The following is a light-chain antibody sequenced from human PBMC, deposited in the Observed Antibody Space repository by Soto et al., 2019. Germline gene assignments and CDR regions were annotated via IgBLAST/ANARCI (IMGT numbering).Light chain of an antibody. Sequence: DVQLTQSPSTLPASVGDRVAITCQATQSIFNYLNRFQQRPGKAPQLLISDASQLEPGVPSRFSGQRSGTDFTLIISDLQPEDFATYFCQQYEDLPLTFGGGTRVEV. CDR2: DAS. V-gene: IGKV1-33*01. CDR3: QQYEDLPLT. CDR1: QSIFNY. J-gene: IGKJ4*01.